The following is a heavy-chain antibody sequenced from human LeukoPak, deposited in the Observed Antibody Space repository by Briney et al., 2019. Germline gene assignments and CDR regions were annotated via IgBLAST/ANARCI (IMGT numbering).Heavy chain of an antibody. Sequence: GGSLRLSCAASGFIFSNAWMNWVRQAPGKGLEWVGRIKGKTGYGTIDYAAPVKGRFTISRDDSKNALYLEMNSLKTEDTAVYYCTTTYYFDRSGYSYFDYWGQGTLVTVSS. CDR3: TTTYYFDRSGYSYFDY. CDR2: IKGKTGYGTI. J-gene: IGHJ4*02. D-gene: IGHD3-22*01. CDR1: GFIFSNAW. V-gene: IGHV3-15*07.